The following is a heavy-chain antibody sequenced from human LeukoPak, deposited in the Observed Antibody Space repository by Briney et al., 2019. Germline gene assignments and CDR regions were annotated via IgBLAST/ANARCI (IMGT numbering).Heavy chain of an antibody. CDR2: IYYSGST. CDR3: ARHVRDCGGNSLSY. CDR1: GGSSSSYY. V-gene: IGHV4-59*08. J-gene: IGHJ4*02. D-gene: IGHD4-23*01. Sequence: SETLSLTCTVSGGSSSSYYWSWIRQPPGKGLEWIGYIYYSGSTNYNPSLKSRVTISVDTSKNQFSLKLTSVTAAGTAVYYCARHVRDCGGNSLSYWGQGTLVTVSS.